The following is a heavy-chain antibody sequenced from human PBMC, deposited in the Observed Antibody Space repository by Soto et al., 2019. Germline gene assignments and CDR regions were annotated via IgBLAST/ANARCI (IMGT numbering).Heavy chain of an antibody. D-gene: IGHD3-22*01. CDR2: IYYSGST. J-gene: IGHJ6*02. Sequence: KPSETLSLTCTVSGGSISSGDYYWSWIRQPPGKGLEWIGYIYYSGSTYYNPSLKSRVTISVDTSKNQFSLKLSSVTAADTAVYYWARAQPLHYYYSRGYSTPNGMDVWGQGTTVTVSS. CDR3: ARAQPLHYYYSRGYSTPNGMDV. CDR1: GGSISSGDYY. V-gene: IGHV4-30-4*01.